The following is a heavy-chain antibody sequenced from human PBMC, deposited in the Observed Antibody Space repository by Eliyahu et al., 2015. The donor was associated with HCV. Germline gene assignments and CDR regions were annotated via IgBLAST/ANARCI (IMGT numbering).Heavy chain of an antibody. J-gene: IGHJ4*02. CDR2: INPNSGGT. V-gene: IGHV1-2*02. CDR3: ARARGARGSSSVY. Sequence: QVQLVQSGAEVKKPGASVKVSCKASGYTFTGYYMHWVRQAPGQGLEWMGWINPNSGGTNYCTEVPGRGTMTRDTSISTAYMELSRLRSDDTAVYYCARARGARGSSSVYWGQGTLVTVSS. D-gene: IGHD6-6*01. CDR1: GYTFTGYY.